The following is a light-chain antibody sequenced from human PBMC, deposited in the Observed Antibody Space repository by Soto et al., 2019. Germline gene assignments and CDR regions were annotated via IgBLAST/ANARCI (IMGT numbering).Light chain of an antibody. V-gene: IGKV3-20*01. Sequence: EFVLPQSPGTLSLSPGERATLSCRASQSLTNSFIAWYQQRPGQAPRLLIYDTSSRASGIPDRFSGSGSGTDFTLTISRLETEDFAVYYRQQYGSSPITFGQVTRLEI. CDR1: QSLTNSF. J-gene: IGKJ5*01. CDR3: QQYGSSPIT. CDR2: DTS.